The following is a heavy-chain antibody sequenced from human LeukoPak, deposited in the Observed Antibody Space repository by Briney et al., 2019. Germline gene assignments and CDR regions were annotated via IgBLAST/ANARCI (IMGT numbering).Heavy chain of an antibody. CDR2: IKSKSDGGTT. Sequence: GGSLRLSCAASGFTFSNAWMNWVRQAPGKGLEWVGRIKSKSDGGTTDYAAPVKGRFTISRDDSKTTLYLQMNSLKTEDTAVYYCAKDRRVFARGLKASPLHGMDVWGQGTTVTVSS. D-gene: IGHD2-21*01. J-gene: IGHJ6*02. V-gene: IGHV3-15*07. CDR3: AKDRRVFARGLKASPLHGMDV. CDR1: GFTFSNAW.